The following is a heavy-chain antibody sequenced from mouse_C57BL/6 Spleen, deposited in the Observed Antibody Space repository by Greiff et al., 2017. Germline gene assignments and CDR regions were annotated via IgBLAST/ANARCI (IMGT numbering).Heavy chain of an antibody. V-gene: IGHV5-17*01. J-gene: IGHJ4*01. CDR1: GFTFSDYG. Sequence: EVKLVESGGGLVKPGGSLKLSCAASGFTFSDYGMHWVRQAPEKGLEWVAYISSGSSTIYYADTVKGRFTISRDNAKNTLFLQMTSLRSEDTAMYYCARIGNFFYYAMDYWGQGTSGTVSS. CDR2: ISSGSSTI. CDR3: ARIGNFFYYAMDY. D-gene: IGHD2-1*01.